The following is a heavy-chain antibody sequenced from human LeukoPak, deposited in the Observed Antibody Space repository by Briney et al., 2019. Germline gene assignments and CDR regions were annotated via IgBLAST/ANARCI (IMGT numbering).Heavy chain of an antibody. D-gene: IGHD6-19*01. Sequence: SETLSLTCAVYGGSFSGYYWSWIRQPPGKGLEWIGEINHSGSTNYNPSLKSRVTISVDTSKNQFSLKLSSVTAADTAVYYCARGGVAAGPAAYNWFDPWGQGTLVTVSS. J-gene: IGHJ5*02. CDR1: GGSFSGYY. V-gene: IGHV4-34*01. CDR3: ARGGVAAGPAAYNWFDP. CDR2: INHSGST.